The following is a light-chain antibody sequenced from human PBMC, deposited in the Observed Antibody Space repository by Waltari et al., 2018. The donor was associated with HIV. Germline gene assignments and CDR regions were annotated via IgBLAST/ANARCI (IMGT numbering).Light chain of an antibody. Sequence: QSALTQPASVSGSPGQSITISFTGTSNNGDDYKYVSWYQHHPGKAPKVIIYEDSHRPSGVSNRFSGSKSGNTASLTISGLQPEDEADYFCASYISSSSPEFGGGTKVTVL. CDR2: EDS. V-gene: IGLV2-14*01. CDR3: ASYISSSSPE. J-gene: IGLJ3*02. CDR1: SNNGDDYKY.